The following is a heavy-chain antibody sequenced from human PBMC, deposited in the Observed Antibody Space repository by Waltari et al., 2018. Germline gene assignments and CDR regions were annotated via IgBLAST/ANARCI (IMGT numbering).Heavy chain of an antibody. V-gene: IGHV3-23*01. CDR1: GFTFSSSW. Sequence: EVQLLASGGGLVQPGGSLRLSCAASGFTFSSSWLSWVRQAPGKGREWIGSLYGTATTSYSPSLQSRVTISSDTSTNNFYLNLTSVTAADTATYYCTGRMMTAIAGGGASDVWGQGTLVTVSS. CDR2: LYGTATT. J-gene: IGHJ3*01. CDR3: TGRMMTAIAGGGASDV. D-gene: IGHD2-21*01.